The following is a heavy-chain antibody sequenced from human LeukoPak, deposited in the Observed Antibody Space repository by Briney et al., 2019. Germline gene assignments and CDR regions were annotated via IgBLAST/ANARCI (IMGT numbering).Heavy chain of an antibody. V-gene: IGHV5-51*01. Sequence: GESLKISCKGSGYSFTSYWIGWVRQMPGKGLEWMGIIYPGDSDTRYSPSFQGQVTFSADKSISTAYLQWSSLKASDTAMYYCARRRYCSGGSCYPYYYYYMDVRGKGTTVTVSS. CDR2: IYPGDSDT. D-gene: IGHD2-15*01. CDR1: GYSFTSYW. J-gene: IGHJ6*03. CDR3: ARRRYCSGGSCYPYYYYYMDV.